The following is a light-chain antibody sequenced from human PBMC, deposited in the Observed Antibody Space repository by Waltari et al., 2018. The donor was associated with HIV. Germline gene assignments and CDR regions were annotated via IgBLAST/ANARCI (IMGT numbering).Light chain of an antibody. CDR2: DVR. J-gene: IGLJ1*01. Sequence: SVLTQPDSMSGSPGQSITIPCAGSPGDIGSNNFVSWYQKLPDQAPTLIIFDVRSRPAEGFSRFSGSTSVNTSSLTISGLQTEEEATYFCSSYSRHGDSYVFGTGT. CDR3: SSYSRHGDSYV. CDR1: PGDIGSNNF. V-gene: IGLV2-14*03.